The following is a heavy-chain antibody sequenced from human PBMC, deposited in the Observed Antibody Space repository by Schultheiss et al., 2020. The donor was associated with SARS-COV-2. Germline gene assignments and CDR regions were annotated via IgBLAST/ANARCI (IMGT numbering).Heavy chain of an antibody. CDR3: ARENGDYGDAFDI. V-gene: IGHV3-48*03. D-gene: IGHD4-17*01. Sequence: GESLKISCAASGFIFSNYEMNWVRQAPGKGLEWVSYISSSGSPIYYADSLKGRFTISRDNAKNSLYLQMNSLRAEDTAVYYCARENGDYGDAFDIWGQGTMVTVSS. J-gene: IGHJ3*02. CDR1: GFIFSNYE. CDR2: ISSSGSPI.